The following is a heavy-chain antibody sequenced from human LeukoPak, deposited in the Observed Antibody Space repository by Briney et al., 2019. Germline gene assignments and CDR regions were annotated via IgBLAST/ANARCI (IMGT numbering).Heavy chain of an antibody. CDR3: ATSRGVLTYYDFWSGPDGFDP. Sequence: PGGSLRLSCAASGFTFSSYWMSWVRQAPGKGLEWVASIKQDGSEKYYVDSVKGRFTISRDNAKNSLYLQMNSLRAEDTAVYYCATSRGVLTYYDFWSGPDGFDPWGQGTLVTVSS. J-gene: IGHJ5*02. D-gene: IGHD3-3*01. V-gene: IGHV3-7*01. CDR2: IKQDGSEK. CDR1: GFTFSSYW.